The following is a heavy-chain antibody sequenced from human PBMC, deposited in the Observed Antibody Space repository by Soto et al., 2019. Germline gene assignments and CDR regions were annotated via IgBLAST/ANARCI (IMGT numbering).Heavy chain of an antibody. CDR2: IYPGDSDT. V-gene: IGHV5-51*01. CDR3: ARHHSNSIYYYYGMDV. J-gene: IGHJ6*02. CDR1: GYSFTSYW. D-gene: IGHD4-4*01. Sequence: PGESLKISCKGSGYSFTSYWIGWVRQMPGKGLEWMGIIYPGDSDTRYSPSFQGQVTISADKSISTAYLQWSSLKASDTAIYYCARHHSNSIYYYYGMDVWGQGTTVTVSS.